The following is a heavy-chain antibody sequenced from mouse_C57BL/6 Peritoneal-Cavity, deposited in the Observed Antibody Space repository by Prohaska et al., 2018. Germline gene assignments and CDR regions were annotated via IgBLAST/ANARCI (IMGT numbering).Heavy chain of an antibody. V-gene: IGHV3-8*01. J-gene: IGHJ1*03. D-gene: IGHD2-1*01. CDR3: ARSKGNGNYPYWYFDV. Sequence: EYMGYISYSGSTYYNPSLKSRISITRDTSKNQYYLQLNSVTTEDTATYYCARSKGNGNYPYWYFDVWGTGTTVTVSS. CDR2: ISYSGST.